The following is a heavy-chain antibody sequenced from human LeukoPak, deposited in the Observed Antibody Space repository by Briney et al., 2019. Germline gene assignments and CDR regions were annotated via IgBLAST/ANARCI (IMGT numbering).Heavy chain of an antibody. CDR1: GFTLSSYA. D-gene: IGHD2-21*01. V-gene: IGHV3-23*01. Sequence: GGSLRLSCEASGFTLSSYAIYWVRQVPGKGLEWVSGISGSGGRTYYADSVKGRFTISRDNSKNTLYLQMNSLRAEDTAVYYCATEKGDSPDYWGQGTLVTVSS. CDR3: ATEKGDSPDY. CDR2: ISGSGGRT. J-gene: IGHJ4*02.